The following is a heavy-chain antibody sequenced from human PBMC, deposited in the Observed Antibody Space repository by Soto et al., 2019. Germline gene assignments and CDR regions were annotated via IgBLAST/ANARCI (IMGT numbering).Heavy chain of an antibody. D-gene: IGHD3-16*01. CDR3: ARAVAPYLGTWFDP. CDR2: ISHTGRT. J-gene: IGHJ5*02. CDR1: GGSISSGNSYA. V-gene: IGHV4-30-2*01. Sequence: QLQLQESGSGLVKPSQTLSLTCAVSGGSISSGNSYAWSWIRQPPGKGLEWIGSISHTGRTSYNPSRKGRVTMSVDKSKNQFSLKLSSVTAADMAVYYWARAVAPYLGTWFDPWGQGSLVIVSS.